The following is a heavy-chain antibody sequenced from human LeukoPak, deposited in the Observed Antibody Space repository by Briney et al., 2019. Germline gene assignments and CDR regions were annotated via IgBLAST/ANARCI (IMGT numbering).Heavy chain of an antibody. Sequence: ASVKVSCKASGYTFTSYGISWVRQAPGQGLEWMGIINPSGGSTSYAQKFQGRVTMTRDMSTSTVYMELSSLRSEDTAVYYCAKSHDYSNYIFEFWGQGTLVTVSS. J-gene: IGHJ4*02. D-gene: IGHD4-11*01. CDR3: AKSHDYSNYIFEF. CDR2: INPSGGST. CDR1: GYTFTSYG. V-gene: IGHV1-46*01.